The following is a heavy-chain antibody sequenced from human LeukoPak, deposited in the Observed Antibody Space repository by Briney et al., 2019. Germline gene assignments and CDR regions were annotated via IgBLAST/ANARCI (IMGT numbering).Heavy chain of an antibody. J-gene: IGHJ4*02. D-gene: IGHD2-2*01. CDR1: GYSISSGYY. V-gene: IGHV4-38-2*02. Sequence: PSETLSLTCTVSGYSISSGYYWGWIRPPPGKGLEWIGIIYHSGSTYYNPSLKSRVTISVDTSKNHFSLKLSSVTAADTAVYYCARVPGRYCSSTSCYLARDWGQGTLVTVSS. CDR3: ARVPGRYCSSTSCYLARD. CDR2: IYHSGST.